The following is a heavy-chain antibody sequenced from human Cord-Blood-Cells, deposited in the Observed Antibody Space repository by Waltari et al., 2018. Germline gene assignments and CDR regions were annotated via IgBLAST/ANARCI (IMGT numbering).Heavy chain of an antibody. CDR2: INHSGST. D-gene: IGHD6-6*01. J-gene: IGHJ5*02. CDR3: ARDAVEYSSSYNWFDP. CDR1: GGSCSGYY. Sequence: QLQLQQWGAGLLKPSETLSLTCAVYGGSCSGYYWSWIRQPPGKGLEWTGEINHSGSTNYNPSLKSRVTISVDTSKNQFSLKLSSVTAADTAVYYCARDAVEYSSSYNWFDPWGQGTLVTVSS. V-gene: IGHV4-34*01.